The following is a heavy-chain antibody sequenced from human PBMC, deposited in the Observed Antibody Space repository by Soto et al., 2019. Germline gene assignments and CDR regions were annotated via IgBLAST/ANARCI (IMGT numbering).Heavy chain of an antibody. J-gene: IGHJ6*02. V-gene: IGHV4-39*01. D-gene: IGHD6-6*01. CDR2: IYYSGST. CDR3: ARRYSSSYYYYYYGMDV. Sequence: QLQLQESGPGLVKPSETLSLTCTVSGGSISSSSYYWGWIRQPPGKGLEWIGSIYYSGSTYYNPSLNSRFTIPVYTSKNPFSLKLSSVTAAATAVYYCARRYSSSYYYYYYGMDVWGQGTTVTGSS. CDR1: GGSISSSSYY.